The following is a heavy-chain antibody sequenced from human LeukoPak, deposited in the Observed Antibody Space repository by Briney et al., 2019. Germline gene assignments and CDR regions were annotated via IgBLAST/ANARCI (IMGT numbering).Heavy chain of an antibody. D-gene: IGHD3-10*01. CDR1: GFTFSSYS. J-gene: IGHJ4*02. Sequence: GGSLRLSCAASGFTFSSYSMNWVRQAPGKGLEWVSSISSSSSYIYYADSVKGRFTISRDNAKNSLYLQMNSLRAEDTAVYYCARDLNAYYGSGSYPYYFDYWGQGTPVTVSS. CDR2: ISSSSSYI. CDR3: ARDLNAYYGSGSYPYYFDY. V-gene: IGHV3-21*01.